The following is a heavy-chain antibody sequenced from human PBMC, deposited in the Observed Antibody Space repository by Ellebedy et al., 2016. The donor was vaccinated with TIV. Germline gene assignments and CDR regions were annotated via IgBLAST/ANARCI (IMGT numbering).Heavy chain of an antibody. CDR2: ISYDGSNK. Sequence: GESLKISCAVSGFTFSRFNMNWVRQVPGKGLEWVAFISYDGSNKYHTDSVKGRLTISRDNSNNTVYLQMNSLRPEDTAVYYCAKDRYNGRERWFDPWGQGTLVTVSS. D-gene: IGHD1-14*01. J-gene: IGHJ5*02. V-gene: IGHV3-30*18. CDR1: GFTFSRFN. CDR3: AKDRYNGRERWFDP.